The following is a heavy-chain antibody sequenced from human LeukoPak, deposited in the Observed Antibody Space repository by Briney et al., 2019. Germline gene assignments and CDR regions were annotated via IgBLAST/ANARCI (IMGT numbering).Heavy chain of an antibody. V-gene: IGHV3-23*01. CDR3: ARVGDYSSSWYDLLYFDS. J-gene: IGHJ4*02. CDR2: ISGSGGST. D-gene: IGHD6-13*01. Sequence: GGSLRLSCAASGFTFSSYGMSWVRQAPGKGLEWVSAISGSGGSTYYADSVKGRFTISRDNSKNTLYLQMNSLRAEDTAVYYCARVGDYSSSWYDLLYFDSWGPGTLVTVSS. CDR1: GFTFSSYG.